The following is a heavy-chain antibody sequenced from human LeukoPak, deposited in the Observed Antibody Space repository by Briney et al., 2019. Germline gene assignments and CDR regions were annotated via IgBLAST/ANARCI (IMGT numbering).Heavy chain of an antibody. CDR1: GFTFSDYY. Sequence: PGGSLRLSCAASGFTFSDYYMSWIRQAPGKGLEWISYISSSGSTTYYGNSVKGRFTTSRDNAKNSLYLQMNTLRAEDTAVYYCAGGSRRLSRDWFDPWGQGTLVTVSP. CDR2: ISSSGSTT. J-gene: IGHJ5*02. V-gene: IGHV3-11*04. D-gene: IGHD2-15*01. CDR3: AGGSRRLSRDWFDP.